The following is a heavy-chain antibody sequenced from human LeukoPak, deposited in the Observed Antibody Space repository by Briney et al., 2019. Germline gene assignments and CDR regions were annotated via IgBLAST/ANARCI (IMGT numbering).Heavy chain of an antibody. CDR1: GFTFDDYT. CDR3: AKDPRSGTAMGGLDY. Sequence: GGSLRLSCAASGFTFDDYTMHWVRHAPGKGREWVSLISWDGDSTYYADSVKGRFAISRDNSKNSLYLQMNSLRTEDTALYYCAKDPRSGTAMGGLDYWGQGTLVTVSS. D-gene: IGHD5-18*01. J-gene: IGHJ4*02. V-gene: IGHV3-43*01. CDR2: ISWDGDST.